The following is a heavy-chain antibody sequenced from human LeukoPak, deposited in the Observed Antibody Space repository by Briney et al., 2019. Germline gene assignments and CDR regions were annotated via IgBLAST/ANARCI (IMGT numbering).Heavy chain of an antibody. V-gene: IGHV4-61*02. Sequence: SETLSLTCAVSGGSISGGSDYWTWIRQPAGKGLEWIGRIYTTGSTSYNPSLKSRVTISVDTSKDFFSLKVSSVTAADTAVYYCAREYGSSWTYWYFDLWGRGTLVTVSS. CDR2: IYTTGST. CDR1: GGSISGGSDY. J-gene: IGHJ2*01. CDR3: AREYGSSWTYWYFDL. D-gene: IGHD6-13*01.